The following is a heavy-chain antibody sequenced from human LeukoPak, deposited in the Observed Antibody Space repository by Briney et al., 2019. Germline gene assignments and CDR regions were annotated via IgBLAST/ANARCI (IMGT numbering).Heavy chain of an antibody. D-gene: IGHD2-2*01. CDR3: ARWREHCSSITCYQPFDY. CDR2: IDPSDSYT. CDR1: GYSFTSYW. J-gene: IGHJ4*02. Sequence: KPGESLRISCKGSGYSFTSYWISWVRQMPGKGLEWMGRIDPSDSYTNYSPSFQGHVTISADKSISTAYLQWSSLKASDTAMYYCARWREHCSSITCYQPFDYWGQGTLVTVSS. V-gene: IGHV5-10-1*01.